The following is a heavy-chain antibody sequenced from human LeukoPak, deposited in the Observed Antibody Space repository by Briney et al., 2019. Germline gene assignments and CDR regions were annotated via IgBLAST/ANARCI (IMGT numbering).Heavy chain of an antibody. V-gene: IGHV4-34*01. Sequence: SETMSLTCAVYGGSFSGCYWGWIREPRGKGVEGIGVMNHSGSTNYKPSLKSRVTISVDTSKNQLSLKMSTLTAEDTAVYYCARGRRYNYWGQGTLVTVSS. CDR3: ARGRRYNY. CDR1: GGSFSGCY. J-gene: IGHJ4*02. CDR2: MNHSGST. D-gene: IGHD1-1*01.